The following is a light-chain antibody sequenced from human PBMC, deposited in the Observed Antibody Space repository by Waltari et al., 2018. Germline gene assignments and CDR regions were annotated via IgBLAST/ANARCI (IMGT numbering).Light chain of an antibody. J-gene: IGKJ1*01. CDR1: QNILYSDNNRNY. CDR3: QQYYTRPPWT. V-gene: IGKV4-1*01. CDR2: WAS. Sequence: DIVMTQSPESLAVSLCERATTNCKSSQNILYSDNNRNYLAWYQQKPGQPPKVLIYWASSRESGVSDRFSGSGSGTDFTLTINSLQAEDVAVYYCQQYYTRPPWTFGQGTKVEI.